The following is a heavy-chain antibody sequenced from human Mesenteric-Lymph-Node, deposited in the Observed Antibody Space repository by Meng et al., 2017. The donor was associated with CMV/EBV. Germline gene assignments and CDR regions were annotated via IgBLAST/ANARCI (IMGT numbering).Heavy chain of an antibody. CDR3: SRRELLGARSYYYSMDV. D-gene: IGHD1-26*01. V-gene: IGHV3-49*04. CDR1: GFNVGEYT. J-gene: IGHJ6*02. CDR2: IRSKGYGGTT. Sequence: GESLKISCTASGFNVGEYTMTWVRQAPGKGLEWVGFIRSKGYGGTTEYAASVKGRFTISRDDSKNIAYLQMNSLKTEDTAVYYCSRRELLGARSYYYSMDVWGQGTTVTVSS.